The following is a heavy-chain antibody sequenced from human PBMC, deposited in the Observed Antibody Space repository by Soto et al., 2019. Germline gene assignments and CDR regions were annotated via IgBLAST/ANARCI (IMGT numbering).Heavy chain of an antibody. D-gene: IGHD2-15*01. CDR1: GFTFSSYA. J-gene: IGHJ5*02. CDR2: ISYDGSNK. V-gene: IGHV3-30-3*01. CDR3: ARAAVVAATHWFDP. Sequence: PGGSLRLSCAASGFTFSSYAMHWVRQAPGKGLEWVAVISYDGSNKYYADSVKGRFTISRDNSKNTLYLQMNSLRAEDTAVYCCARAAVVAATHWFDPWGQGTLVTVSS.